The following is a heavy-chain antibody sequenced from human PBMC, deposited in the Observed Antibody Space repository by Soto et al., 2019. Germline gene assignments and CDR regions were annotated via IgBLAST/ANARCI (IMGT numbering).Heavy chain of an antibody. CDR2: INPSSSHI. CDR1: GFTFSTYH. Sequence: ESGGGLVMPGGSLRLSCAASGFTFSTYHMNWVRQAPGKGLEWVSSINPSSSHIYYADSVRGRFTISRDNSKNSMDLQMNSLRTEDAAVYYCARGYCGGGGCYLRRDAIDVWGQGTMVTVSS. J-gene: IGHJ3*01. D-gene: IGHD2-15*01. V-gene: IGHV3-21*01. CDR3: ARGYCGGGGCYLRRDAIDV.